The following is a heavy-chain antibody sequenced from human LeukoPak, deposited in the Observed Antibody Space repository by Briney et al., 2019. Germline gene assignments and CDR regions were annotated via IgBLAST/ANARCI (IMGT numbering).Heavy chain of an antibody. CDR1: GYTFTSYD. CDR2: MNPNSGNT. J-gene: IGHJ6*02. CDR3: VIGVVIPGMIGMYV. V-gene: IGHV1-8*01. D-gene: IGHD3-3*01. Sequence: ASVKVSCKASGYTFTSYDINWVRQATGQGLEWMGWMNPNSGNTGYAQKFQGRVTMTRNTSISTAYMELSSLRSEDTAVYYCVIGVVIPGMIGMYVWGQGTTVTVSS.